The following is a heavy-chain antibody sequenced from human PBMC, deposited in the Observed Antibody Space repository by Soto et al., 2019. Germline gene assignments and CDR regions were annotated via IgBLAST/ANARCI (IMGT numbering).Heavy chain of an antibody. V-gene: IGHV4-30-2*01. CDR1: GASITFGGYS. CDR3: ARGGGSDAFDY. D-gene: IGHD1-26*01. Sequence: QLQLHESGSGLVKPSQTLSLTCTVSGASITFGGYSWSWIRQTPGKGLEWIGYINHLETTFYNPSFESRLTLSIGSVNNSLALKLHSMSAADRAVYFCARGGGSDAFDYWGEGILVTVSS. CDR2: INHLETT. J-gene: IGHJ4*02.